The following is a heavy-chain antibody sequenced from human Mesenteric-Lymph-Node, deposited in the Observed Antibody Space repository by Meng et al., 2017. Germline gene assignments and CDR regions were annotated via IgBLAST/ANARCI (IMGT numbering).Heavy chain of an antibody. Sequence: RGSLRLSCVASGFTFSSYTMNWVRQAPGKGLEWVSSITTSSSYIYFADSLKGRFTISRDNAKNSLYLQMNSLRAEDTAVYYCARLGTGGDCFDYWGQGTLVTVSS. CDR3: ARLGTGGDCFDY. D-gene: IGHD2-8*02. V-gene: IGHV3-21*01. CDR1: GFTFSSYT. J-gene: IGHJ4*02. CDR2: ITTSSSYI.